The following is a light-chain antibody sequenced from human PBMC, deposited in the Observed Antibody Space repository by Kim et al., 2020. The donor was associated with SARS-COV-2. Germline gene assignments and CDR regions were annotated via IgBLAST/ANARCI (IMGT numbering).Light chain of an antibody. CDR3: QVWDSSSDHSGV. V-gene: IGLV3-21*04. CDR2: YDS. J-gene: IGLJ2*01. CDR1: NIGSKS. Sequence: PGKTASITCGGNNIGSKSVHWYQQKPGQAPVLVIYYDSDRPSGIPERFSGSNSGNTATLTISRVEAGDEADYYCQVWDSSSDHSGVFGGGTQLTVL.